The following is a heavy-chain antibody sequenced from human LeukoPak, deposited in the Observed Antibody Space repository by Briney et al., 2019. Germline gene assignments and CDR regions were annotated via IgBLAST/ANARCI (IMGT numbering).Heavy chain of an antibody. D-gene: IGHD6-6*01. Sequence: TSETLSLTCTVSGASISSYYWSWVRQPPGKGLEWIGSTYYSGSTNYNPSPKSRVTISVDTSKTQFSLKVTSVTAADTAVYYCSRSVAPGAWFDPWGQGTLVTVSS. CDR3: SRSVAPGAWFDP. CDR1: GASISSYY. CDR2: TYYSGST. V-gene: IGHV4-59*03. J-gene: IGHJ5*02.